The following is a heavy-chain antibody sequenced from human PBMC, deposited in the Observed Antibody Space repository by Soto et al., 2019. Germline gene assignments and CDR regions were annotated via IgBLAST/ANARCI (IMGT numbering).Heavy chain of an antibody. V-gene: IGHV4-31*03. CDR1: GGPISSGGCY. D-gene: IGHD3-10*01. CDR3: GRAITMVRGVNLHYYYYSMDV. CDR2: IYYSGRT. Sequence: SETLSLTCTVSGGPISSGGCYWSWIRQHPGKGLEWIGYIYYSGRTYYNPSLKSRVTISVDTSKNQFSWKVSSVTAGDRAVYYCGRAITMVRGVNLHYYYYSMDVWGQGTTVTVAS. J-gene: IGHJ6*02.